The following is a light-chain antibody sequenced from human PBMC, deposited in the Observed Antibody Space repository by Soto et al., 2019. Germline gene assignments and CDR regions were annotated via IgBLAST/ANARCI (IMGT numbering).Light chain of an antibody. Sequence: QSVLTQPASVSGSPGQSITISCTGTSSDVGGYNYVSWYQQHPGKAPKLMIYDVSNRPSGVSNRFSGSKSGNTASLTISGLQAEDEADYYCSSYTRSSSYVFGTGTKVIV. CDR2: DVS. J-gene: IGLJ1*01. V-gene: IGLV2-14*01. CDR1: SSDVGGYNY. CDR3: SSYTRSSSYV.